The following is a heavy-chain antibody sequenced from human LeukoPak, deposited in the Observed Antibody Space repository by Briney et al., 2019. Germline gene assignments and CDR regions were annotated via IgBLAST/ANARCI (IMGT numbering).Heavy chain of an antibody. J-gene: IGHJ3*02. V-gene: IGHV4-59*12. D-gene: IGHD3-22*01. Sequence: SETLSLTCTVSGGSISSYYWSWIRQPPGKGLEWIGYIYYSGSTNYNPSLKSRVTISVDTSKNQFSLKLSSVTAADTAVYYCARGRRYYDSSAKRAFDIWGQGTMVTVSS. CDR1: GGSISSYY. CDR2: IYYSGST. CDR3: ARGRRYYDSSAKRAFDI.